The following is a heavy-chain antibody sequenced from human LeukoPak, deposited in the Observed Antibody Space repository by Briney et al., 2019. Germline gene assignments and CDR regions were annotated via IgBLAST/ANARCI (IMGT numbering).Heavy chain of an antibody. Sequence: SSETLSLTCTVSGGSISSYYWSWIRQPPGKGLEWIGYIYYSGSTNYNPSLKSRVTISVDPSKNQFSLKLSSVTAADTAVYYCARGGDSSGYYLWGQGTLVTVSS. CDR2: IYYSGST. CDR3: ARGGDSSGYYL. CDR1: GGSISSYY. D-gene: IGHD3-22*01. J-gene: IGHJ5*02. V-gene: IGHV4-59*01.